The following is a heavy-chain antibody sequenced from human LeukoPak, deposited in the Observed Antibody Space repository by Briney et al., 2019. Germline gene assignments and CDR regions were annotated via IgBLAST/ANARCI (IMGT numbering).Heavy chain of an antibody. D-gene: IGHD6-13*01. CDR1: GGSFSGYY. Sequence: SETLSLTRAVYGGSFSGYYWSWIRQPPGKGLEWIGEINHSGSTNYNPSLKSRVTISVDTSKNQFSLKLSSVTAADTAVYYCARDSSSWYYFDYWGQGTLVTVSS. J-gene: IGHJ4*02. V-gene: IGHV4-34*01. CDR3: ARDSSSWYYFDY. CDR2: INHSGST.